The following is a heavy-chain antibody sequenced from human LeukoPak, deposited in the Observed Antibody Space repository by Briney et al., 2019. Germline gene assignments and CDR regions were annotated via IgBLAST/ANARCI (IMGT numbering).Heavy chain of an antibody. CDR1: GYSFTSYW. CDR2: IYPGDSDA. D-gene: IGHD1-26*01. Sequence: GESLKISCKGSGYSFTSYWIGWVRQMPGKGLKWMGIIYPGDSDARYSPSFQGQVTISADKSISTAYPQWSSLKASDTAMYYCARRRDLYSGSYYPFDYWGQGTLVTVSS. J-gene: IGHJ4*02. CDR3: ARRRDLYSGSYYPFDY. V-gene: IGHV5-51*01.